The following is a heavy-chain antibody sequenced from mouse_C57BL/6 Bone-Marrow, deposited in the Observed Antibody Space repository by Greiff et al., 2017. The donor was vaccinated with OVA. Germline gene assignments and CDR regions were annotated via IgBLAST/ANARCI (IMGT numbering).Heavy chain of an antibody. CDR1: GFTFSSYA. D-gene: IGHD2-5*01. CDR2: ISDGGSYT. J-gene: IGHJ2*01. Sequence: EVKLEESGGGLVKPGGSLKLSCAASGFTFSSYAMSWVRQTPEKRLEWVATISDGGSYTYYPDNVKGRFTISRDNAKNNLYLQMSHLKSEDTAMYYSARPAYYSNYDYFDYWGQGTTLTVSS. V-gene: IGHV5-4*03. CDR3: ARPAYYSNYDYFDY.